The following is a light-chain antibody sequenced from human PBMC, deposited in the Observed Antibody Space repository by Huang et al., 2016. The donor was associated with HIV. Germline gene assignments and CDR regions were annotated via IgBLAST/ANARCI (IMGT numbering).Light chain of an antibody. CDR1: QPVSSN. V-gene: IGKV3-15*01. Sequence: IVMTQSPDTLSVSPGQRATLSCRASQPVSSNLAWYQQIPGQPPRLLIYAASTRATGVPARFSGCGSGTEFALTISSLTSEDFTLYYCQQYDDWPPTFGQGTKLEI. CDR2: AAS. J-gene: IGKJ2*01. CDR3: QQYDDWPPT.